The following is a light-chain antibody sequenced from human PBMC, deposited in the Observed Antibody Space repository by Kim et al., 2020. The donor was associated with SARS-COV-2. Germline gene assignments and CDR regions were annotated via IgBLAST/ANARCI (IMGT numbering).Light chain of an antibody. CDR1: KLGAKY. CDR2: QDS. CDR3: QAWDSSTPV. Sequence: SYELTQPPSVSVSPGQTASITCSGDKLGAKYACWYQQKPGQSPVLVIYQDSKRPSGSPERFSGSNSGNTATLTISGTQAMDEADYYCQAWDSSTPVFGGGTQLTVL. J-gene: IGLJ2*01. V-gene: IGLV3-1*01.